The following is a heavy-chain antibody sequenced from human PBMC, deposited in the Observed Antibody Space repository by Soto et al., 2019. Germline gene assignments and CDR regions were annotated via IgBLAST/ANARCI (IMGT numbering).Heavy chain of an antibody. Sequence: PGGSLRLSCAASGFTFSSYAMSWVRQAPGKGLEWVSAISGSGGSTYYADSVKGRFTISRDNSKNTLYLQMNSLRAEDTAVYYCAKDLHDYSNCHPHWFDPWGQGTLVTVSS. J-gene: IGHJ5*02. V-gene: IGHV3-23*01. CDR3: AKDLHDYSNCHPHWFDP. D-gene: IGHD4-4*01. CDR1: GFTFSSYA. CDR2: ISGSGGST.